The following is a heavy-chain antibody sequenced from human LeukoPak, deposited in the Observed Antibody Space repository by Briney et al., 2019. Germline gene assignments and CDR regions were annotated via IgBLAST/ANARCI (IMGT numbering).Heavy chain of an antibody. CDR2: IIPIFGTA. CDR3: ARKRNYYGSGSYYEDDYYGMDV. V-gene: IGHV1-69*13. CDR1: GGTFSSYA. J-gene: IGHJ6*02. D-gene: IGHD3-10*01. Sequence: GASVKVSCKASGGTFSSYAISWVRQAPGQGLEWMGGIIPIFGTANYAQKFQGRVTIIADESTSTAYMELSSLRSEDTAVYYCARKRNYYGSGSYYEDDYYGMDVWGQGTTVTVS.